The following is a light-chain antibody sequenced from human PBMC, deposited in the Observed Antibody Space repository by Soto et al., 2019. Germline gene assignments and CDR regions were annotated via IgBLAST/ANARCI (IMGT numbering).Light chain of an antibody. CDR3: QQYHNWPPQYT. Sequence: EIVMTQSPASLSVSPGDGATLSCRASQSVASNVAWYQQKPGQGPRLLIHGASTRAAGVPARFSGSGSATDFTLTISSLQSEDFAVSYCQQYHNWPPQYTFGQGTKLQIK. J-gene: IGKJ2*01. CDR2: GAS. V-gene: IGKV3-15*01. CDR1: QSVASN.